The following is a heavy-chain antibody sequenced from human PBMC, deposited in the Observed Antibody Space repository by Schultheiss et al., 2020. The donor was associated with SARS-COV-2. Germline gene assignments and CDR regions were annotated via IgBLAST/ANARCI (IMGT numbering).Heavy chain of an antibody. V-gene: IGHV4-39*02. D-gene: IGHD1-26*01. CDR2: INHSGST. Sequence: SETLSLTCTVSGGSISSGGYYWGWIRQPPGKGLEWIGEINHSGSTNYNPSLKSRATISVDTSKNQFSLRLSSVTAADTAVYYCAREGVGATALDYWGQGTLVTVSS. CDR1: GGSISSGGYY. CDR3: AREGVGATALDY. J-gene: IGHJ4*02.